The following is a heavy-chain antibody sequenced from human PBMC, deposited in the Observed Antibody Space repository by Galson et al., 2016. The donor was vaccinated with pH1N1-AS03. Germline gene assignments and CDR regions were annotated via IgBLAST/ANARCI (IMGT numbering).Heavy chain of an antibody. D-gene: IGHD4-17*01. V-gene: IGHV1-18*01. CDR1: GYTLTTYG. J-gene: IGHJ6*02. Sequence: QSGAEVKEPGASVKVSCKPSGYTLTTYGISWVRQAPGQGLEWMGWIGAYNDDTMYAQNLQGRVTLTTDTSTTTAYMELRSLTSNDTAVYYCARDTMTTDRDFYDGMDIWGQGTTVTVS. CDR2: IGAYNDDT. CDR3: ARDTMTTDRDFYDGMDI.